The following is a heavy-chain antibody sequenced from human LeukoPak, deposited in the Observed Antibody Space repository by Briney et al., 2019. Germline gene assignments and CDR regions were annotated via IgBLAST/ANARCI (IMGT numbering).Heavy chain of an antibody. CDR2: ISWDGGST. Sequence: GGSLRLSCAASGFTFDDYTMHWVRQPPGKGLEWVSLISWDGGSTYYADSVKGRFTISRDNSKDSLYLQMNSLRTEDTALYYCAKAIEVVTARMSGFDYWGQGTLVTVSS. V-gene: IGHV3-43*01. CDR1: GFTFDDYT. D-gene: IGHD2-21*02. J-gene: IGHJ4*02. CDR3: AKAIEVVTARMSGFDY.